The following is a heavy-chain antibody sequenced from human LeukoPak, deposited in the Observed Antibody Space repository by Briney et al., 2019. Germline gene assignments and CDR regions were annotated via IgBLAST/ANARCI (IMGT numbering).Heavy chain of an antibody. Sequence: ASVKVSCKASGYTFTSYDINWVRQATGQGLEWMGWMNPNSGNTGYAQKFQGRVTMTRNTSISTAYMELSSLRSEDTAVYYCARGGGYSYGYFFPGLVYYGMDVWGQGTTVTVSS. V-gene: IGHV1-8*01. CDR3: ARGGGYSYGYFFPGLVYYGMDV. J-gene: IGHJ6*02. CDR2: MNPNSGNT. D-gene: IGHD5-18*01. CDR1: GYTFTSYD.